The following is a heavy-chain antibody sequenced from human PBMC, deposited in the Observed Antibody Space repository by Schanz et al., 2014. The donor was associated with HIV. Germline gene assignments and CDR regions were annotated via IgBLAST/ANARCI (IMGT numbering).Heavy chain of an antibody. V-gene: IGHV3-23*01. CDR1: GFTFSSYA. J-gene: IGHJ6*02. Sequence: EVQLLESGGGLVQPGGSLRLSCAASGFTFSSYAMSWVRQAPGKGLEWVSVISDSGGSTYYADSVKGRFTVSRDNAKNSLYLQMNSLRDEDTAVYYCARSPSFGMDVWGQGTTVTVSS. CDR3: ARSPSFGMDV. CDR2: ISDSGGST.